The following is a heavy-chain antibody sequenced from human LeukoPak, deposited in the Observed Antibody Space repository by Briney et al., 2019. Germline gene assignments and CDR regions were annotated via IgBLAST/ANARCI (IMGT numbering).Heavy chain of an antibody. CDR1: GYDFSGYY. CDR3: ARGAAWRYCRGGRCFAPGY. Sequence: ASVKVSCKASGYDFSGYYMNWVRQAPGQGLEWMGWINPNSGGTNYAQKVQGRVTMTRDTSVSTAYMELSGLRSDDTAVYYCARGAAWRYCRGGRCFAPGYWGQGTLVTVSS. D-gene: IGHD2-15*01. CDR2: INPNSGGT. J-gene: IGHJ4*02. V-gene: IGHV1-2*02.